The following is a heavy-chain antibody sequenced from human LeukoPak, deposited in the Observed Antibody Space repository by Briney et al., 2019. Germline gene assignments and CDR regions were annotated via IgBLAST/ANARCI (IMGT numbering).Heavy chain of an antibody. V-gene: IGHV3-53*01. CDR1: EFSVGSNY. CDR2: IYSGGST. D-gene: IGHD4/OR15-4a*01. CDR3: ARRAGAYSHPYDY. J-gene: IGHJ4*02. Sequence: HPGGSLRLSCAASEFSVGSNYMTWVRQAPGKGLEWVSLIYSGGSTYYADSVKGRFTISRDNSKNTLYLQMNSLRADDTAVYYCARRAGAYSHPYDYWGQGTLVTVSS.